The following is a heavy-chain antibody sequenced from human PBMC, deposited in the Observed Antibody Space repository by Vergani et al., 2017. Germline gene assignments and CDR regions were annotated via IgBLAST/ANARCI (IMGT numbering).Heavy chain of an antibody. CDR3: ASVDFDWSIPPP. D-gene: IGHD3-9*01. CDR2: IIPIFCTA. CDR1: GGTFSSYA. V-gene: IGHV1-69*12. J-gene: IGHJ5*02. Sequence: QVQLVQSGAEVKKPGSSVKVSCKASGGTFSSYAISWVRQAPGQGLEWMGGIIPIFCTANYAQKFQGRVTITADESTGTAYMELSSLRSEDTAVYYCASVDFDWSIPPPWGQGTLVTVSS.